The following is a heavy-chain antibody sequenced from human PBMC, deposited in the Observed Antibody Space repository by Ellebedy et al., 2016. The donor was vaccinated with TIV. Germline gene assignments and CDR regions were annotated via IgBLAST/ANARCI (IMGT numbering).Heavy chain of an antibody. CDR3: AGRGY. V-gene: IGHV3-33*03. CDR1: GLTFSSHG. CDR2: IWSDGSKK. J-gene: IGHJ4*02. Sequence: GGSLRLXXAASGLTFSSHGMHWVRQAPGKGLEWVAFIWSDGSKKYYADSVKGRFTISRDDSKSTLYLEMNSLRVEDTAVYYCAGRGYWGQGTLVTVSS.